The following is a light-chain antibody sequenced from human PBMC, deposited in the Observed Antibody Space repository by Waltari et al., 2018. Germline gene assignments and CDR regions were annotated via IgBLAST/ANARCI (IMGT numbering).Light chain of an antibody. J-gene: IGLJ1*01. CDR3: SSHGGSNNFYV. Sequence: QSALTQPPSASGSPGQSVTLSCTGTSSDVGGYTSVSWYQQHPGKAPKPMIYEVSERPSGVPDRFSGSKSGNTASLTVSGLQAEDEADYYCSSHGGSNNFYVFGSGTKV. V-gene: IGLV2-8*01. CDR1: SSDVGGYTS. CDR2: EVS.